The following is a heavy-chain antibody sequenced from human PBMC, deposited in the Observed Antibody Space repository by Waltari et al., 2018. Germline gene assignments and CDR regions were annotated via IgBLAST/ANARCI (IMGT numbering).Heavy chain of an antibody. CDR3: ARDWNLDDMIAVAGPDY. Sequence: QVQLVESGGGVVQPGRSLRLSCAASGFTFIHYGLHWVRQAPGKGLEWVVVIWYDGSIKYYADSVKGRFTISRDNSKKTLYLQMNSLRAEETAVYYCARDWNLDDMIAVAGPDYWGQGTLVTVSS. J-gene: IGHJ4*02. V-gene: IGHV3-33*01. CDR2: IWYDGSIK. D-gene: IGHD6-19*01. CDR1: GFTFIHYG.